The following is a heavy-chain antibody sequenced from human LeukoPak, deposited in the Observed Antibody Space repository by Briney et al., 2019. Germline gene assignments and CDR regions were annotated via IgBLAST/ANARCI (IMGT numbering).Heavy chain of an antibody. Sequence: SGGSLRLSCAASGFTFSSYGMHWVRQAPGKGLEWVAFIRYDGSNKYYADSVKGRFTISRDNSKNTLYLQMNRLRAEDTAVYYCAKDLIRDGYKYYFDYWGQGTLVTVSS. J-gene: IGHJ4*02. CDR3: AKDLIRDGYKYYFDY. CDR2: IRYDGSNK. V-gene: IGHV3-30*02. D-gene: IGHD5-24*01. CDR1: GFTFSSYG.